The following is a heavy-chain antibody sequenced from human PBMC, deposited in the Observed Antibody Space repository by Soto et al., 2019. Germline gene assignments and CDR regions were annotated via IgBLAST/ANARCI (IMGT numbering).Heavy chain of an antibody. Sequence: QVQLVQSGAEVKKPGASVKVSCKASGYTFTSYGISWVRQAPGQGLEWMGWISAYNGNTNYAQKLQGRVTMTTDTSXXTAYMEPRSLRSDDTAVYYCARDSGSSWSYWYFDRWGRGTLVTVSS. D-gene: IGHD6-13*01. CDR1: GYTFTSYG. V-gene: IGHV1-18*01. CDR2: ISAYNGNT. CDR3: ARDSGSSWSYWYFDR. J-gene: IGHJ2*01.